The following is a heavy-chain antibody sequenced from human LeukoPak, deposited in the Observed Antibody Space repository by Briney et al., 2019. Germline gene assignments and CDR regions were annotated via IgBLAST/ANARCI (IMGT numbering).Heavy chain of an antibody. V-gene: IGHV1-69*05. CDR2: IIPIFGTA. J-gene: IGHJ6*03. CDR1: GGTFSSYA. CDR3: ARVKYYDPTGGSFYMDV. Sequence: ASVKVSCKASGGTFSSYAISWVRQAPGQGLEWMGGIIPIFGTANYAQKFQGRVTITTDESTSTAYMELSSLRSEDTAVYYCARVKYYDPTGGSFYMDVWGKGTTVTVSS. D-gene: IGHD3-3*01.